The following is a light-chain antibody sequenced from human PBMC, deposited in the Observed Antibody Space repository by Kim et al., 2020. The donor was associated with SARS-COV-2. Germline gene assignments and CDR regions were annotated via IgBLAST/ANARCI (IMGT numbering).Light chain of an antibody. V-gene: IGKV3-20*01. Sequence: SPGDRATLSCVASAVVLSSYLAWYQPKPPQAPRLRIFDASRRAPGIPDRFSGSGSGTDFSLTLRRLEPEDFAVYYCQQYGTSPYTFGQGTKLEI. CDR3: QQYGTSPYT. CDR1: AVVLSSY. CDR2: DAS. J-gene: IGKJ2*01.